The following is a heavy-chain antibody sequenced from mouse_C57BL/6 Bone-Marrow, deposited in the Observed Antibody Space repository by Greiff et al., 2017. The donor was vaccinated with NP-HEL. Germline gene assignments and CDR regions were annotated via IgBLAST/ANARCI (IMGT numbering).Heavy chain of an antibody. CDR2: ISDGGSYT. J-gene: IGHJ2*01. CDR3: ARDGDYDFDY. V-gene: IGHV5-4*01. D-gene: IGHD2-4*01. Sequence: EVKLQESGGGLVKPGGSLKLSCAASGFTFSSYAMSWVRQTPEKRLEWVAPISDGGSYTYYPDNVKGRFTISRDNAKNNLYLQMSHLKSEDTAMYYCARDGDYDFDYWGQGTTLTVSS. CDR1: GFTFSSYA.